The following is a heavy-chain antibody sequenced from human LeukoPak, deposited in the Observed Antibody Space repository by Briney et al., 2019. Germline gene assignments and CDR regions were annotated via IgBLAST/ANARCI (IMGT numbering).Heavy chain of an antibody. CDR2: MYDSGRT. D-gene: IGHD4-11*01. J-gene: IGHJ4*02. Sequence: SGRLSLTCAVSGGSMSSSDWWGGGGAGPGKGREGSGEMYDSGRTNYTLPLKSRVTISVDKSKNQFSLKLTSVTAADTAVYYCARGLDYWGQGTLVTVSS. V-gene: IGHV4-4*02. CDR1: GGSMSSSDW. CDR3: ARGLDY.